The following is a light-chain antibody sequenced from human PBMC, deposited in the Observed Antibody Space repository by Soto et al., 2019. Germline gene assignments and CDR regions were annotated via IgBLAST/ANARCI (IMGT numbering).Light chain of an antibody. J-gene: IGKJ1*01. Sequence: AIRMTQSPSSFSASTGERVTITCRASQGISSYLAWYQQKPGKAPKLLIYAASTLQSGVPSRFSGSGSGTDFTLTISCLQSEDFATDYCQQYYSYPRTFGQGTKVEIK. CDR1: QGISSY. V-gene: IGKV1-8*01. CDR2: AAS. CDR3: QQYYSYPRT.